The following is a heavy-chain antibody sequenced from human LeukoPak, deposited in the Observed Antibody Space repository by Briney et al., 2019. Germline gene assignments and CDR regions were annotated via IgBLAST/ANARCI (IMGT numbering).Heavy chain of an antibody. J-gene: IGHJ6*02. CDR2: ISSSSSYI. CDR3: AREQFTDSQEDYYYGMDV. D-gene: IGHD2-15*01. Sequence: GGSLRLSCAASGFTFSSYSMNWVRQAPGKGLEWVSSISSSSSYIYYADSVKGRFTISRDNAKNSLYLQMNSLRAEDTAVYYCAREQFTDSQEDYYYGMDVWGQGTTVTVSS. V-gene: IGHV3-21*01. CDR1: GFTFSSYS.